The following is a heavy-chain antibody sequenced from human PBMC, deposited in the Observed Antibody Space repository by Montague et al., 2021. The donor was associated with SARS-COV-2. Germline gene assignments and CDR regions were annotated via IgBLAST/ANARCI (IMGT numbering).Heavy chain of an antibody. CDR1: GGSISSSGYY. J-gene: IGHJ3*02. V-gene: IGHV4-31*03. D-gene: IGHD3-22*01. CDR2: IYYSGST. Sequence: TLSLTCTVSGGSISSSGYYWSWIRQHPGKGLEWIGNIYYSGSTYYNPSLRSRVTISVDTSKNQFSLKLSSVTAADTAVYYCARVLGITMIVVVIGAFDIWGQGTMVTVSS. CDR3: ARVLGITMIVVVIGAFDI.